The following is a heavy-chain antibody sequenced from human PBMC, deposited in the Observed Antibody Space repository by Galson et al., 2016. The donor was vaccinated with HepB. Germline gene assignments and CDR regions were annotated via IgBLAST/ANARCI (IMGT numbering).Heavy chain of an antibody. J-gene: IGHJ4*02. D-gene: IGHD6-13*01. CDR1: GYTFTGYY. CDR2: INPKSGAT. CDR3: ARAQPRENYFDY. V-gene: IGHV1-2*02. Sequence: SVKVSCKASGYTFTGYYFHWVRQAPGQGLEWMGWINPKSGATPHAQKFQGRVTMTTDTSTSTAYMELSRLRPDDTAIYYCARAQPRENYFDYWGQGTLVTVSS.